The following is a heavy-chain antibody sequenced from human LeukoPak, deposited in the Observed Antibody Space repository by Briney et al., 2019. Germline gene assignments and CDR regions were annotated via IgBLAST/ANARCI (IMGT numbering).Heavy chain of an antibody. CDR1: GFTFSTYG. V-gene: IGHV3-30*18. CDR3: AKAQLTRHDLGNFYFDY. J-gene: IGHJ4*02. D-gene: IGHD7-27*01. Sequence: GGSLRLSCAASGFTFSTYGMHWVRQAPGKGLEWVAVVSFDSNNIYYADSVKGRFTISRDNSKNTLYLQMNSLRGEDTAVYYCAKAQLTRHDLGNFYFDYWGQGTLVTVSS. CDR2: VSFDSNNI.